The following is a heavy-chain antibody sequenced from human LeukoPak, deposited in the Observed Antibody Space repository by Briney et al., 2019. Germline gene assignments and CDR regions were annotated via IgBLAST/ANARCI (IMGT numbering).Heavy chain of an antibody. V-gene: IGHV4-4*07. CDR3: ARDGTGGGEYYFDY. D-gene: IGHD1-14*01. CDR2: IYTSGSS. J-gene: IGHJ4*02. Sequence: PSETLSLTCTVSGVSISSYYWSWIRQPAGKGLEWIGRIYTSGSSNYNPSLKSRVTMSVDTSKNQFSLKLSSVTAADTAVYYCARDGTGGGEYYFDYWGQGTLVTVSS. CDR1: GVSISSYY.